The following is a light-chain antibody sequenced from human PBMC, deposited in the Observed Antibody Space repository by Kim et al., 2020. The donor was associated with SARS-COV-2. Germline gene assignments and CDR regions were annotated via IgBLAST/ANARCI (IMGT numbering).Light chain of an antibody. Sequence: SSELTQDPAVSVALGETVRSTCPGDSLRSEYASLYQQKPGQAPLLVIYDKNNRPSVILDRFSGSSSGNTASLTITGAPAEYEADYYCNSRGISVNHVVFG. J-gene: IGLJ7*01. CDR3: NSRGISVNHVV. V-gene: IGLV3-19*01. CDR1: SLRSEY. CDR2: DKN.